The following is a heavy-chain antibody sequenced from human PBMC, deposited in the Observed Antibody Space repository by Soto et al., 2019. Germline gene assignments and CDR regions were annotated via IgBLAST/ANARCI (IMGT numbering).Heavy chain of an antibody. CDR1: AGSITTSY. V-gene: IGHV4-59*01. D-gene: IGHD3-22*01. J-gene: IGHJ5*02. CDR2: ISYRGST. CDR3: ASSGIVGREVNTWFDP. Sequence: TSDTLSLTCTVSAGSITTSYWSWIRQPLGKALELIGYISYRGSTNYNPSLKSPLTISIDTSKRQISLKLTSMTTADTAVYYCASSGIVGREVNTWFDPWGQGTLVTVSS.